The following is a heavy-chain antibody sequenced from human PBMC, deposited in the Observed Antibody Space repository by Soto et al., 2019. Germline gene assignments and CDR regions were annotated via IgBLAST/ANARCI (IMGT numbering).Heavy chain of an antibody. J-gene: IGHJ4*02. Sequence: GESLKISCKGSGYSFSNYWIGWVRQMAWKGLEWMGIIYPGDSDTRYSPSFQGQVTISADKSISTAYLQWSSLKASDTAVYYCARLPADGNFDYYGRGTLVTSPQ. V-gene: IGHV5-51*01. CDR3: ARLPADGNFDY. CDR1: GYSFSNYW. CDR2: IYPGDSDT.